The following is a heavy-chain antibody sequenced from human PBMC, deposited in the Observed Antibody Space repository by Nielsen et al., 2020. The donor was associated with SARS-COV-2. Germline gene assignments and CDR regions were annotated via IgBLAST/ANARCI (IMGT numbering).Heavy chain of an antibody. J-gene: IGHJ4*02. CDR3: ARGRVVVVAAYLYYFDY. CDR1: GGSFSGCY. V-gene: IGHV4-34*01. Sequence: GSLRLSCAVYGGSFSGCYWSWIRQPPGKGLEWIGEINHSGSTNYNPSLKSRVTISVDTSKNQFSLELGAVTGADTDVYYCARGRVVVVAAYLYYFDYWGQGTLVTVSS. D-gene: IGHD2-15*01. CDR2: INHSGST.